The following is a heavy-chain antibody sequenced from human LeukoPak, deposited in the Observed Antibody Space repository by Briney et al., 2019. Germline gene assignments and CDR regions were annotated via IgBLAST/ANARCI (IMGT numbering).Heavy chain of an antibody. Sequence: GGSLRLSCAASGFTFSSYSMNWVRQAPGKGLEWVSSISSSSSYIYYADSVKGRFTISRDNAKNSLYLQMNSLRAEDTAVYYCARDQKIAVAGSGPRAYYFDYWGQGTLVTVSS. CDR2: ISSSSSYI. J-gene: IGHJ4*02. D-gene: IGHD6-19*01. CDR3: ARDQKIAVAGSGPRAYYFDY. CDR1: GFTFSSYS. V-gene: IGHV3-21*01.